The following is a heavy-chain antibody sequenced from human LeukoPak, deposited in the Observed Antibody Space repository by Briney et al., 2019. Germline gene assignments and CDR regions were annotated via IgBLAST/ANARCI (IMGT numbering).Heavy chain of an antibody. V-gene: IGHV3-30*18. Sequence: GGSLRLSCAASGFTFSSYGMHWVRQAPGKGLEWVAVISYDGSNKYYADSVKGRFTISRDNSKNTLYLQMNSLRAEDTAVYYCAQATNYYDSSGYSAEGFQHWGQGTLLTVSS. CDR1: GFTFSSYG. D-gene: IGHD3-22*01. J-gene: IGHJ1*01. CDR3: AQATNYYDSSGYSAEGFQH. CDR2: ISYDGSNK.